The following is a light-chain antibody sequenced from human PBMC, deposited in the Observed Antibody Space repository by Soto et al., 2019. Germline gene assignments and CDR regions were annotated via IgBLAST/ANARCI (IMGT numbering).Light chain of an antibody. V-gene: IGKV3-20*01. CDR2: DAS. Sequence: EIVLTQSPGTLSLSPGERATLSCRASQSVSSSYLAWYQQKPGQAPRLLIYDASNRATGIPARFSGSGSGTDFTLTISRLEPEDFAVYYCQQYGGSPMWTFGQGTKVDIK. CDR1: QSVSSSY. CDR3: QQYGGSPMWT. J-gene: IGKJ1*01.